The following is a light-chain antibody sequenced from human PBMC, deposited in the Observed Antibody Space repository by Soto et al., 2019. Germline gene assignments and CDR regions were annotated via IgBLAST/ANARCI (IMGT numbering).Light chain of an antibody. CDR2: DAS. Sequence: EIVLTQSPATLSLSPGERATLSCRASQSVSSYLAWYQQKPGQAPRLLIYDASNRATGIPARFSGSGSGTDFTLTISSLEPEDFAFYYCQHRSNWPRTFGQGTKLEIK. CDR1: QSVSSY. J-gene: IGKJ2*01. CDR3: QHRSNWPRT. V-gene: IGKV3-11*01.